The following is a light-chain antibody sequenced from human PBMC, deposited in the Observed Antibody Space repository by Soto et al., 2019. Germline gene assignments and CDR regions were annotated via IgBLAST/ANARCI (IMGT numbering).Light chain of an antibody. J-gene: IGLJ2*01. CDR2: DVT. CDR3: CSYAGTYTGV. CDR1: SSDVGGYNY. Sequence: QSALTQPRSVSGSPGQSVTISCIGTSSDVGGYNYVSWYQQHPGKAPKLMIYDVTKRPSGVPDCFSASQSGNTASLTISGLQAEDEADYHCCSYAGTYTGVFGGGTKLTVL. V-gene: IGLV2-11*01.